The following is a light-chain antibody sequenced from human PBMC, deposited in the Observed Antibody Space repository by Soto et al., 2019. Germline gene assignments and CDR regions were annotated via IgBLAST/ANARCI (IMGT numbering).Light chain of an antibody. Sequence: DIQMTQSPSTLSASVGDRVTITCRASQSISSWLAWYQQKPGKAPKVLIYEASSLDSGVPSRFSGSGSGTEFTRTISSLQPDDFATYYCQQYNTYSRTFGQGTKVEIK. CDR2: EAS. J-gene: IGKJ1*01. CDR3: QQYNTYSRT. CDR1: QSISSW. V-gene: IGKV1-5*03.